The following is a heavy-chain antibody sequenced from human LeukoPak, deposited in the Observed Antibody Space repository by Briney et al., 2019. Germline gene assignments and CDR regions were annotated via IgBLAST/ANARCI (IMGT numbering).Heavy chain of an antibody. CDR1: GDSVSSNSAA. CDR3: ARGYCSGGSCYKNWFDP. Sequence: SQTLSLTCAISGDSVSSNSAAWNWIRQSPSRGLEWLGRTYYRSKWYNDYAVSVKSRVTINPDTSKNQFSLQLNSVTPEDTAVYYCARGYCSGGSCYKNWFDPWGQGTLVTVSS. J-gene: IGHJ5*02. V-gene: IGHV6-1*01. D-gene: IGHD2-15*01. CDR2: TYYRSKWYN.